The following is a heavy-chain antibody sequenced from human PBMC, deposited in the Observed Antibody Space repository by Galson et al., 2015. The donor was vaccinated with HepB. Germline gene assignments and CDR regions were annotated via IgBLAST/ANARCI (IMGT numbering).Heavy chain of an antibody. CDR3: ATSGRESYYYYYYMDV. CDR1: GFTFSSYW. CDR2: INSDGSST. D-gene: IGHD5-12*01. V-gene: IGHV3-74*01. J-gene: IGHJ6*03. Sequence: SLRLSCAASGFTFSSYWMHWVRQAPGKELVWVSRINSDGSSTSYADSVKGRFTISRDNAKNTLYLQMNSLRAEDTAVYYCATSGRESYYYYYYMDVWGKGTTVTVSS.